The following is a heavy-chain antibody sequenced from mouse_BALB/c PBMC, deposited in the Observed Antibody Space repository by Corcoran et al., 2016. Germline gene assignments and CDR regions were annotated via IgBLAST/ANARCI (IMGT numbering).Heavy chain of an antibody. CDR3: ARAPIYDYWNFDV. CDR2: IDPTNGNT. CDR1: GCNIKDTY. V-gene: IGHV14-3*02. D-gene: IGHD2-12*01. Sequence: EVQLQQSGAELVKPGASLKLSCTASGCNIKDTYMHWVNQRLEQSLEWIGRIDPTNGNTKYDSKLQGKSTITADTYSSTAYLQLSSLTSEDTAVYYCARAPIYDYWNFDVWGAWTAVTISS. J-gene: IGHJ1*01.